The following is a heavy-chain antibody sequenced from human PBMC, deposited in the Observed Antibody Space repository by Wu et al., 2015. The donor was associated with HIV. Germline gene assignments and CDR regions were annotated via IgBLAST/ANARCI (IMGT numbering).Heavy chain of an antibody. CDR1: GGTFSSHP. Sequence: QVQLVQSGAEVKKPGASVKVSCKASGGTFSSHPISWVRQAPGKGLEWMGGIIPRLGTTNYAQIFQGRVTMTADEFTTTAYMEMRSLRSEDTAVYYCARARGIAAAGLWGQGTLVTVSS. CDR2: IIPRLGTT. D-gene: IGHD6-25*01. CDR3: ARARGIAAAGL. V-gene: IGHV1-69*01. J-gene: IGHJ4*02.